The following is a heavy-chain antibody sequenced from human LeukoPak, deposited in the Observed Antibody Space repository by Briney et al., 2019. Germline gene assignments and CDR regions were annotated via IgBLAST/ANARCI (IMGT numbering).Heavy chain of an antibody. CDR2: IYPGDSDT. J-gene: IGHJ4*02. V-gene: IGHV5-51*03. CDR1: GYSFTSYW. CDR3: ARLRRYSSGWYYFDY. D-gene: IGHD6-19*01. Sequence: KPGESLKISCKGSGYSFTSYWIGWVRQMLGKGLEWMGIIYPGDSDTRYSPSFQGQVTISADKSISTAYLQWSSLKASDTAMYYCARLRRYSSGWYYFDYWGQGTLVTVSS.